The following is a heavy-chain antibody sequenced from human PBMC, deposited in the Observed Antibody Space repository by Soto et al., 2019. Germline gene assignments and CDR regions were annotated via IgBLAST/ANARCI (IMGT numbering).Heavy chain of an antibody. CDR3: ARRQQLVPYYCGMDG. V-gene: IGHV4-31*03. J-gene: IGHJ6*02. Sequence: SETLSLTCTVSGDSITSGDYYWSWIRQHPGRGLEWIGYIFYSESTYHNPSLQSRVTILIDTSKNEFSLRLRSVTAADTAVYFCARRQQLVPYYCGMDGWGQGNTVTVSS. D-gene: IGHD6-13*01. CDR2: IFYSEST. CDR1: GDSITSGDYY.